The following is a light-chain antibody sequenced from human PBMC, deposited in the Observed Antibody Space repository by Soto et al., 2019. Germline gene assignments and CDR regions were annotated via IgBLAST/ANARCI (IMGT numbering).Light chain of an antibody. V-gene: IGKV1-39*01. CDR2: ATS. CDR3: QQSYSTPWT. CDR1: QIISRY. J-gene: IGKJ1*01. Sequence: DIQITQSPSSLSASVGDRVPLNWRASQIISRYFNWYQQKPGKTPKLLIYATSSLQSGVLSRFSGRGSGTDFTLTISSLQPEDVATDYWQQSYSTPWTVGQGTKVEI.